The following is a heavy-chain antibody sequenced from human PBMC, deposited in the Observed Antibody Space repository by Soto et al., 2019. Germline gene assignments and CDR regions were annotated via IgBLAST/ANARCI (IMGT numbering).Heavy chain of an antibody. D-gene: IGHD3-10*01. V-gene: IGHV5-51*01. CDR3: ARQGSSGYYYYGMDV. J-gene: IGHJ6*02. CDR2: IYPGDSDT. CDR1: GYRFASYW. Sequence: ESLKISCKGSGYRFASYWIAWVRQVPGRGLEWMGIIYPGDSDTKYSPSFQGLVTMSVDKSTSTAYLQWNSLKAADTAVYYCARQGSSGYYYYGMDVWGQGTTVTVSS.